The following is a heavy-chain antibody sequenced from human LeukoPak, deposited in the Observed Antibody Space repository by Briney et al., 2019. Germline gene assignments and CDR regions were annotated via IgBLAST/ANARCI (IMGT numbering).Heavy chain of an antibody. CDR3: AKDWLEYQMVSTSPGGF. CDR2: IRYAGSHK. CDR1: GFSFNHYG. D-gene: IGHD2/OR15-2a*01. V-gene: IGHV3-30*02. J-gene: IGHJ4*02. Sequence: GGSLRLSCAASGFSFNHYGVQWVRQAPGKGLEWVAFIRYAGSHKYYADSVKGRFTISTDTSKSTLYLQMNSLRAEDTAVYYCAKDWLEYQMVSTSPGGFWGQGTLVTVSS.